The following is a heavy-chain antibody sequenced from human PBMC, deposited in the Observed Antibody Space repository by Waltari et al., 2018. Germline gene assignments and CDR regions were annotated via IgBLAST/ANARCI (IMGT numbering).Heavy chain of an antibody. CDR3: ARHSHIAARSPLDAFDI. J-gene: IGHJ3*02. V-gene: IGHV4-39*07. CDR2: IYYSGST. CDR1: GGSISSSSYY. Sequence: QLQLQESGPGLVKPSETLSLTCTVSGGSISSSSYYWGWIRQPPGKGLEWIGSIYYSGSTYYNPSLKSRGTISVDTSKNQFSLKLSSVTAADTAVYYCARHSHIAARSPLDAFDIWGQGTMVTVSS. D-gene: IGHD6-6*01.